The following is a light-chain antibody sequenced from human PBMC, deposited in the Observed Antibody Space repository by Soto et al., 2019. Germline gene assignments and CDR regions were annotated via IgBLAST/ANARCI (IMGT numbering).Light chain of an antibody. CDR2: DAS. Sequence: DIQMTQSPSTLSASVGDRVTITCRASQSISFWLARYQQKPGSAPNLLIYDASTLGGGVPSRFSGSGSGTEFTLTISNLQPDDFASYYCQQYNSCPLTFGGGTRVEIK. CDR3: QQYNSCPLT. V-gene: IGKV1-5*01. J-gene: IGKJ4*01. CDR1: QSISFW.